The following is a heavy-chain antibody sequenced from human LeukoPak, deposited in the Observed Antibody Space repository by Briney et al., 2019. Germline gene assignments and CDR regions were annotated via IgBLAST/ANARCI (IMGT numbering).Heavy chain of an antibody. D-gene: IGHD2-2*01. Sequence: GGSLRLSCAASGFTFSNYAMSWVRQAPGKGLEWVSTISGSGGSTYYADSVKGRFTISRDYYKNTLYLQMNSLRAEDTAVYYCASSSTSTTWFDPWGQGTLVTVSS. CDR2: ISGSGGST. V-gene: IGHV3-23*01. CDR1: GFTFSNYA. CDR3: ASSSTSTTWFDP. J-gene: IGHJ5*02.